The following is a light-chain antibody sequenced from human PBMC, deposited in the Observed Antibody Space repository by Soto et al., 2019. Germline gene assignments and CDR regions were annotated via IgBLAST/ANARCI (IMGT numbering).Light chain of an antibody. CDR1: SSDVGGYNY. J-gene: IGLJ2*01. CDR2: DVS. V-gene: IGLV2-14*01. CDR3: SSYTSNSTPVV. Sequence: QSALTQPASVSGSPGQSITISCTGTSSDVGGYNYVSWYQQHPGKAPKLMIYDVSNRPSGASNRFSGSKSGNTASLTISGLQAEDEADYYCSSYTSNSTPVVFGGGTKVTVL.